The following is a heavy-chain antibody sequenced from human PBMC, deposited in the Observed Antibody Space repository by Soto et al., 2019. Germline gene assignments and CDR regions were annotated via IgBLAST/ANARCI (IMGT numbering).Heavy chain of an antibody. J-gene: IGHJ4*02. CDR1: GFTFSSYS. Sequence: EVQLVESGGGLVKPGGSLRLSCAASGFTFSSYSMNWVRQAPGKGLEWVSSISSSSSYIYYADSVKGRFTISRDNAKNALYRQMNSLRAEDTAVYYCARGPQTTPGYSGYWGQGTLVTVSS. CDR2: ISSSSSYI. D-gene: IGHD1-26*01. V-gene: IGHV3-21*01. CDR3: ARGPQTTPGYSGY.